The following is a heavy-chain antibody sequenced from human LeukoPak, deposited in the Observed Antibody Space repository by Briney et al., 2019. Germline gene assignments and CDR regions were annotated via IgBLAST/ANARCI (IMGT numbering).Heavy chain of an antibody. D-gene: IGHD3-22*01. V-gene: IGHV4-34*01. Sequence: QSSETLSLTCAVYGGSFSGYYWSWIRQPPWKGLEWIGEINHSGSTNYNPSLKSRVTISVDTSKNQFSLKLSSVTAADTAVYYCARGRDYYDSSGYYGPFDYWGQGTLVTVSS. CDR2: INHSGST. J-gene: IGHJ4*02. CDR3: ARGRDYYDSSGYYGPFDY. CDR1: GGSFSGYY.